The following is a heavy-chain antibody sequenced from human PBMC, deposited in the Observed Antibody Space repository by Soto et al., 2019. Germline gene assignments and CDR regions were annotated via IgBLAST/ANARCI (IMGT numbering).Heavy chain of an antibody. CDR3: ASSEVFRSWFDP. CDR1: GGSISSSSYY. V-gene: IGHV4-39*01. CDR2: IYYSGST. D-gene: IGHD3-3*01. J-gene: IGHJ5*02. Sequence: QLQLQESGPGLVKPSETLSLTCTVSGGSISSSSYYWGWIRQPPGKGLEWIGSIYYSGSTYYNPSLKSRVTISVDTSKNQFSLKLSSVTAADTAVYYCASSEVFRSWFDPWGQGTLVTVSS.